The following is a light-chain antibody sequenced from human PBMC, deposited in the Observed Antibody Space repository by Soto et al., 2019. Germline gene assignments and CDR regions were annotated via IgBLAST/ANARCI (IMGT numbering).Light chain of an antibody. CDR3: QQRSNWPRT. CDR2: DAS. Sequence: EIVLTQSPATLSLSPGERATLSCRASQSVSSSLAWYQQKPGQAPRLLIYDASNRATGIPARFSGSGSGTDFTLTISSREPEDFAVYYCQQRSNWPRTFGQGTKLEIK. CDR1: QSVSSS. V-gene: IGKV3-11*01. J-gene: IGKJ2*01.